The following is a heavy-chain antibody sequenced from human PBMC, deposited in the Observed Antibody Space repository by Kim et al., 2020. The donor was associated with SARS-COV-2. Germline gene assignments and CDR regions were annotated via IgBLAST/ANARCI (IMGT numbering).Heavy chain of an antibody. J-gene: IGHJ3*02. CDR1: GFTFGSYA. Sequence: GGSLRLSCAASGFTFGSYAMHWVRQVPGKGLEWVAVISYDGSNKYYADSVKGRFTISRDNSKNTLYLQMNSLRAEDTAVYYCARGPRGEAVDAFDIWGQGTMVTVSS. D-gene: IGHD3-16*01. CDR3: ARGPRGEAVDAFDI. V-gene: IGHV3-30*04. CDR2: ISYDGSNK.